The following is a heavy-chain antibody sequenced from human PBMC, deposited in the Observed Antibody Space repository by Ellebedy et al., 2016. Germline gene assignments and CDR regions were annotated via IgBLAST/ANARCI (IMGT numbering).Heavy chain of an antibody. CDR1: GFNFRTYR. V-gene: IGHV3-23*01. Sequence: GESLKISXAASGFNFRTYRMNWIRQAPGKGLEWVSLISDGGVSIYYADSVKGRFTISRDNSKNTLHLQMNSLRVEDTAIYYCATVTTHHSPGNDAFDVWGQGTTVIVSS. CDR2: ISDGGVSI. D-gene: IGHD1-14*01. CDR3: ATVTTHHSPGNDAFDV. J-gene: IGHJ3*01.